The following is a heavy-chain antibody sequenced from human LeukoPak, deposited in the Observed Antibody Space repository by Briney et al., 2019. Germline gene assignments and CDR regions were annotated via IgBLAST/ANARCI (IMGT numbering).Heavy chain of an antibody. CDR1: GDSISSGSH. V-gene: IGHV4-38-2*02. Sequence: SETLSLTCTVSGDSISSGSHWSWIRQPPGEGLEGIGAIKYSGGTIYNPPLKRRLHISVDISKNPFSLKLNPFTAADTAVFYCAREGGGYGDYYYFHYMDVGRKGTTLPVSS. J-gene: IGHJ6*03. CDR2: IKYSGGT. CDR3: AREGGGYGDYYYFHYMDV. D-gene: IGHD4-17*01.